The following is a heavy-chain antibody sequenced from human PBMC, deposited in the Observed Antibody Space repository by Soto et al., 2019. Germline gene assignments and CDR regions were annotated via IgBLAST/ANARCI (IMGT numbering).Heavy chain of an antibody. J-gene: IGHJ5*02. CDR3: ARVGPEALTWFDP. Sequence: SETLSLTCTVSGGSISSGDYYWSWIRQPPGKGLEWIGYIYYSGSTYYNPSLKSRVTISVDTSKNQFSLKLSSVTAADTAVYYCARVGPEALTWFDPWGQGTLVTVS. CDR2: IYYSGST. CDR1: GGSISSGDYY. V-gene: IGHV4-30-4*01.